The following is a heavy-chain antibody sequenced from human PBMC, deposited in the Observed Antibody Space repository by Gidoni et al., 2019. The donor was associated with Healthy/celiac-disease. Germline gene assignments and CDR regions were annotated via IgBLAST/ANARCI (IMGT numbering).Heavy chain of an antibody. CDR3: ARGGRIAAAAKISDYFDY. V-gene: IGHV3-48*02. Sequence: EVQLVESGGGWVQPGVSLRLSCAASGFTFRSYSMNWVRQAPGKGLEWVSYISSSSSTIYYADSVKGRFTISRDNAKNSLYLQMNSLRDEDTAVYYCARGGRIAAAAKISDYFDYWGQGTLVTVSS. J-gene: IGHJ4*02. CDR1: GFTFRSYS. CDR2: ISSSSSTI. D-gene: IGHD6-13*01.